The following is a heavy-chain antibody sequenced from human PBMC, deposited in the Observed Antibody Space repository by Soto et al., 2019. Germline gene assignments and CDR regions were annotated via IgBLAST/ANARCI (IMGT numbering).Heavy chain of an antibody. V-gene: IGHV3-30*04. CDR3: ARTYHYDSSDYYGPRDYYYGMDV. D-gene: IGHD3-22*01. CDR1: GFTFKSYA. Sequence: GGSLRLSCAASGFTFKSYAMHWVRQAPGKGLEWVAVVSHDGSIKYYTDSVKGRFTVSRDNSKNTLYLQMNSLRGEETAVYYCARTYHYDSSDYYGPRDYYYGMDVWGQGTTVTVS. CDR2: VSHDGSIK. J-gene: IGHJ6*02.